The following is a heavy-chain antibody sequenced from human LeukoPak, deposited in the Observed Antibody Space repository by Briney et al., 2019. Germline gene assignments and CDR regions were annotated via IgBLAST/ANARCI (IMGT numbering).Heavy chain of an antibody. Sequence: PSETLSLTCTVSGVSISSGDYSWSWIRQPPGKGLEWIGYIYYSGSTYYNPSLKSRVTISVDTSKNQFSLNLSSVTAADTAVYYCARVEGIVVTTWGQGTLVTVSS. CDR2: IYYSGST. J-gene: IGHJ5*02. D-gene: IGHD3-22*01. CDR1: GVSISSGDYS. CDR3: ARVEGIVVTT. V-gene: IGHV4-30-4*01.